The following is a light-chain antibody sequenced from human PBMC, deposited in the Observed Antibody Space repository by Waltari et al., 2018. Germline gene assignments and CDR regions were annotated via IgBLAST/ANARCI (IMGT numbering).Light chain of an antibody. CDR2: DVP. J-gene: IGLJ2*01. V-gene: IGLV2-23*02. Sequence: QSALTQPASVSGSPGQSIAISCSGTSSDIGTHDYATWYHQYPGKAPKVIVYDVPKRPSGVPNRFSGSKSGNTASLIIAGLQAEDEADYHCSSYADSGTLLFGGGTKLTVL. CDR3: SSYADSGTLL. CDR1: SSDIGTHDY.